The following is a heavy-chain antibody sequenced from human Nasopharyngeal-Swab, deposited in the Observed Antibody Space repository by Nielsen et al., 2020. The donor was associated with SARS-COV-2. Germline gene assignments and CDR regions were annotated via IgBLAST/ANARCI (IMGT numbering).Heavy chain of an antibody. V-gene: IGHV3-53*01. CDR2: IYSGGAT. J-gene: IGHJ4*02. D-gene: IGHD5-12*01. Sequence: GESLKISCAASGFTVSNSFMSWVRQAPGQGLEWVSVIYSGGATHYADSVKGRFTISRDNSKNTLYLQMNSLRAEDTAIYYCARGNSGYDASPFDYWGQGTLVTVSS. CDR1: GFTVSNSF. CDR3: ARGNSGYDASPFDY.